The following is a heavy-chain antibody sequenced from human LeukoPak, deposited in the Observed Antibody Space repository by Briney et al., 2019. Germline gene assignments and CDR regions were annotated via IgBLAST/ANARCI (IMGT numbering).Heavy chain of an antibody. CDR2: IWSDGTNK. CDR1: GFTFSGYA. J-gene: IGHJ4*02. D-gene: IGHD3-10*01. V-gene: IGHV3-33*01. CDR3: ATNYGSGNTDHYFDY. Sequence: PGGSLRLSCAASGFTFSGYAMHWARQAPGKGLEWVAVIWSDGTNKYYADSVKGRFTISRDNSKNTLYLQMNSLRAEDTAVYYCATNYGSGNTDHYFDYWGQGTLVTVSS.